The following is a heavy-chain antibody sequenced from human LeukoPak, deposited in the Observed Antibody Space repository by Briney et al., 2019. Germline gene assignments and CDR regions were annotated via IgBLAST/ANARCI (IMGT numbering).Heavy chain of an antibody. D-gene: IGHD3-10*01. Sequence: GGSLRLSCATSGFTFISSEMNWVRQAPGKGLEWFSSISSSGSSINYAESVEGRFTISRDNAKNSLYLQMSSLRAEDTAIYYCARVVAGTGGYFSYYYLDVWGKGTTVTVSS. CDR1: GFTFISSE. V-gene: IGHV3-48*03. J-gene: IGHJ6*03. CDR3: ARVVAGTGGYFSYYYLDV. CDR2: ISSSGSSI.